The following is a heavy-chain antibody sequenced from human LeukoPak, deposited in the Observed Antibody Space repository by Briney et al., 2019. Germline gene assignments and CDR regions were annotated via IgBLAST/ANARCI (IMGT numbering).Heavy chain of an antibody. Sequence: SETLSLTCTVSGGSISSSSYYWGWIRQPPGKGLEWIGSIYYSGSTYYNPSLKSRVTISVDTSKNQFSLKLSSVTAADTAVYYCARVSSYYDSSGYYMGAFDIWGQGTMVTVSS. CDR1: GGSISSSSYY. J-gene: IGHJ3*02. D-gene: IGHD3-22*01. CDR2: IYYSGST. V-gene: IGHV4-39*07. CDR3: ARVSSYYDSSGYYMGAFDI.